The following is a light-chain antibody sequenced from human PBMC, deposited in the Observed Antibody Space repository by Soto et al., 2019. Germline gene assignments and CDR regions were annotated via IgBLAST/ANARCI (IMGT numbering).Light chain of an antibody. Sequence: IRMRQSTSSLTASLGDGVTITCRASQSISSWLAWYQQKPGKAPKLLIYDASSLESGVPSRFSGSGSGTEFTLTISSLQPDDFATYYCQQYNSYQGTFGQGTKVDI. V-gene: IGKV1-5*01. CDR2: DAS. CDR3: QQYNSYQGT. J-gene: IGKJ1*01. CDR1: QSISSW.